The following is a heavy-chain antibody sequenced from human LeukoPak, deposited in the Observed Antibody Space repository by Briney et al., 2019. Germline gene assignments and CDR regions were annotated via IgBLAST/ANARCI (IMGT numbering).Heavy chain of an antibody. D-gene: IGHD2-2*01. V-gene: IGHV4-30-2*01. CDR3: ASGTKDIVVVPAAKAFDI. CDR1: GGSISSGGYS. Sequence: SETLSLTCAVSGGSISSGGYSWSWIRQPPGKGLEWIGYIYHSGSTYYNPSLKSRVTISVDRSKNQFSLKLTSVTAADTAVYYCASGTKDIVVVPAAKAFDIWGQGTMVTVSS. J-gene: IGHJ3*02. CDR2: IYHSGST.